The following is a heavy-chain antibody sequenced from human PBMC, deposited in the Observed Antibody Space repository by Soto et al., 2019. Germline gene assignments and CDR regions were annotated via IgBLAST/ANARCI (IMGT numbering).Heavy chain of an antibody. CDR2: ISGSGGST. J-gene: IGHJ4*02. V-gene: IGHV3-23*01. CDR3: AKATEGDYVLLLGY. D-gene: IGHD4-17*01. CDR1: GFTFSSYA. Sequence: PGGSLRLSCAASGFTFSSYAMSWVRQAPGKGLEWVSAISGSGGSTYYADSVKGRFTISRDNSKNTLYLQMNSLRAEDTAVYYWAKATEGDYVLLLGYWGQGTLVTVSS.